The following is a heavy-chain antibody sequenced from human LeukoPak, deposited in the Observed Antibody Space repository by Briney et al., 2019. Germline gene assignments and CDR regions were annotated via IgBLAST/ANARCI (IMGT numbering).Heavy chain of an antibody. D-gene: IGHD6-19*01. J-gene: IGHJ4*02. V-gene: IGHV4-59*01. CDR2: IYYSGST. CDR3: ARDSGYSSGWYIDY. Sequence: PSETLSLTCTASGGSISNYYCNWIRQPPGKGLGWICYIYYSGSTSYNPSLESRVTISVDTSENQFSLRLSSVTAADTAVYYCARDSGYSSGWYIDYWGQGTLVTVSS. CDR1: GGSISNYY.